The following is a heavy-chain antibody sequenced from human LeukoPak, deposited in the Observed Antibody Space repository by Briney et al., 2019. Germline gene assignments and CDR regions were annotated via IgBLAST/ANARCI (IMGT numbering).Heavy chain of an antibody. CDR2: ISGSGGST. D-gene: IGHD6-13*01. Sequence: PGGSLRLSCAASGFTFSSYGMSWVRLAPGKGLEWVSAISGSGGSTYYADSVKGRFTISRDNSKNTLYLQMNSLRAEDTAVYYCAKGGSSSWLYYYDYWGQGTLVTVSS. CDR1: GFTFSSYG. V-gene: IGHV3-23*01. J-gene: IGHJ4*02. CDR3: AKGGSSSWLYYYDY.